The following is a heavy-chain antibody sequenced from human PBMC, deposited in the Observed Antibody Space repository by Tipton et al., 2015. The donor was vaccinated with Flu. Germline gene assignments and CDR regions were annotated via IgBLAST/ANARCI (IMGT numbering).Heavy chain of an antibody. J-gene: IGHJ4*02. CDR3: AKDIFTYQLLFIFDY. Sequence: CAASGFTFDDYAMHWVRQAPGKGLEWVSLISGDGGSTYYADSVKGRFTISRDNSKNSLYLQMNSLRTEDTALYYCAKDIFTYQLLFIFDYWGQGTLVTVSS. CDR2: ISGDGGST. D-gene: IGHD2-2*01. CDR1: GFTFDDYA. V-gene: IGHV3-43*02.